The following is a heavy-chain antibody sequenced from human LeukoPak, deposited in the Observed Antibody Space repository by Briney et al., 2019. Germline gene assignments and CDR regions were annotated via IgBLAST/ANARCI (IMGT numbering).Heavy chain of an antibody. D-gene: IGHD1-26*01. V-gene: IGHV3-21*01. CDR3: ARDQVATTNLPFDS. Sequence: GGSLRLSCAASGFTFSSYYMNWVRQAPGKGLEWVSSISTSSSYIYYADSVKGRFTISRDNAKNSLYLQMNSLRAEDTAVYYCARDQVATTNLPFDSWGQGILLTVSS. CDR1: GFTFSSYY. J-gene: IGHJ4*02. CDR2: ISTSSSYI.